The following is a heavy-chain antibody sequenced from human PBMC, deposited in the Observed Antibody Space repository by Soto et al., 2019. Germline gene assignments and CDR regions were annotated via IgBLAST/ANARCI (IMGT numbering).Heavy chain of an antibody. CDR1: GYSFTSYW. D-gene: IGHD2-2*01. V-gene: IGHV5-51*01. CDR2: IYPGDSDT. J-gene: IGHJ4*02. Sequence: GESLKISCKASGYSFTSYWIAWVRQMPGKGLEWMGIIYPGDSDTRYSPSFQGQVAISADRSISTAYLHWSSLKASDTAMYYCAREGGYCSSTSCQGIDYWGQGTLVTVSS. CDR3: AREGGYCSSTSCQGIDY.